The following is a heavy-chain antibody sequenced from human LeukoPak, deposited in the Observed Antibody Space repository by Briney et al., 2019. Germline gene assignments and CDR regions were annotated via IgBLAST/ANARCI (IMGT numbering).Heavy chain of an antibody. CDR2: ISYDGSNK. D-gene: IGHD2-2*01. Sequence: GGSLRLSCAASGFTFSSYGMHWVRQAPGKGLEWVAVISYDGSNKYYADSVKGRFTISRDNSKNTLYLQMNSLRAEDTAVYYCARDPIVVVPAALRGDYYYYGMDVWGQGTTVTVSS. CDR1: GFTFSSYG. CDR3: ARDPIVVVPAALRGDYYYYGMDV. J-gene: IGHJ6*02. V-gene: IGHV3-30*03.